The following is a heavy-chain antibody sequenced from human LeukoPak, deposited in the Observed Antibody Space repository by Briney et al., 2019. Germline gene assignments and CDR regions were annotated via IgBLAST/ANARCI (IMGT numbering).Heavy chain of an antibody. CDR2: VSGSGGNT. CDR1: GFTFSSYA. J-gene: IGHJ5*02. CDR3: AKAPHDRSDYINWFDL. V-gene: IGHV3-23*01. Sequence: GGSLRLSCAASGFTFSSYAMTWVRQAPGKGLEWVSAVSGSGGNTYYADSVKGRFTISRDNSKSTLYLQMNSLRADDTAVYYCAKAPHDRSDYINWFDLWGQGTLVTVSS. D-gene: IGHD4-11*01.